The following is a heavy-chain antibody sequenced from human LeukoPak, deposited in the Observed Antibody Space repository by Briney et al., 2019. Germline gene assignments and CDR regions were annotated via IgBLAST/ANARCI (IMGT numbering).Heavy chain of an antibody. Sequence: GGSLRLSCAASGFTFSSYGMHWVRQAPGKGLEWVSFIRNDGSNKYYAGSVKGRFTISRDNSKNTLYLQMNSLRAEDTAVYYCAKDVGGYEYYLDYWGPGTLVTVSS. J-gene: IGHJ4*02. CDR2: IRNDGSNK. D-gene: IGHD5-12*01. CDR1: GFTFSSYG. V-gene: IGHV3-30*02. CDR3: AKDVGGYEYYLDY.